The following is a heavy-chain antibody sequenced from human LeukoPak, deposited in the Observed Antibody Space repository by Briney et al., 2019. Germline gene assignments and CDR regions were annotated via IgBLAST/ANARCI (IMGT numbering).Heavy chain of an antibody. V-gene: IGHV3-43*02. CDR1: GITFDDYA. J-gene: IGHJ4*02. CDR2: ISGDGGSA. Sequence: GGSLRLSCAISGITFDDYAMQWVRQAPGKGLEWVSLISGDGGSAYYSDSVKGRFTISRDNSKNTVFLQLNSLRAEDTAVFYCARDDPRVRGVIDYWGQGTLVTVSS. D-gene: IGHD3-10*01. CDR3: ARDDPRVRGVIDY.